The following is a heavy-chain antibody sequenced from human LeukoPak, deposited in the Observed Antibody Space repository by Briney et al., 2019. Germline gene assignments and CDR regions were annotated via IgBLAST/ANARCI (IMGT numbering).Heavy chain of an antibody. J-gene: IGHJ4*02. V-gene: IGHV4-59*01. CDR2: INDRGST. CDR3: ARGQWSTAVAGLDY. CDR1: GFSFTDYP. D-gene: IGHD6-19*01. Sequence: GSLRLSCATSGFSFTDYPMNWIRQPPGTGLEWIGYINDRGSTNYNPSLKSRVTISVDTSKNQLSLQLNSVTAADTAVYYCARGQWSTAVAGLDYWGQGAQVTVAS.